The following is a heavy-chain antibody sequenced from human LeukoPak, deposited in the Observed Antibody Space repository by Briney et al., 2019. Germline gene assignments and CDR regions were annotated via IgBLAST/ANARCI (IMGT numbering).Heavy chain of an antibody. J-gene: IGHJ1*01. Sequence: KSSETLSLTCTVSGGSISSYYWSWIRQPPGKGLEWIGYIYYSGSTNYNPSLKSRVTISVDTSKNQFSLKLSSVTAADTAVYYCARDSGAPLYDTPLQHWGQGTLVTVSS. CDR1: GGSISSYY. CDR3: ARDSGAPLYDTPLQH. D-gene: IGHD3-3*01. V-gene: IGHV4-59*01. CDR2: IYYSGST.